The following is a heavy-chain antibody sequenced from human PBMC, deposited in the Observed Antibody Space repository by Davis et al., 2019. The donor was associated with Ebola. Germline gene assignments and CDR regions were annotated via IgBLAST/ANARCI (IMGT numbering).Heavy chain of an antibody. Sequence: GESLKIPCAAPGFTFRSYAMSWVRQAPGKGLEWVSTISGSGGSTYYAGSVKGRFTISRDNSRNTLYLQMNSLRAEDTAVYYCAKAPVRFLEWFTTDYWGKGTLVTVSS. CDR1: GFTFRSYA. D-gene: IGHD3-3*01. CDR3: AKAPVRFLEWFTTDY. V-gene: IGHV3-23*01. CDR2: ISGSGGST. J-gene: IGHJ4*02.